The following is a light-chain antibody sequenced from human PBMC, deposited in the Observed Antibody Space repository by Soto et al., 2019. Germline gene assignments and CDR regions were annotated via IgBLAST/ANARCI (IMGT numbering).Light chain of an antibody. CDR2: EGS. CDR3: CSYAGIRV. V-gene: IGLV2-23*01. J-gene: IGLJ2*01. Sequence: QSALTQPASLSGSLGQSIAISCTGTSSDVGSYNFDSWYQQHPGKAPKLIIYEGSKRPSGVPNRFSGSKSGNTASLTISGLQAEDEADYYCCSYAGIRVFGGGTQLTVL. CDR1: SSDVGSYNF.